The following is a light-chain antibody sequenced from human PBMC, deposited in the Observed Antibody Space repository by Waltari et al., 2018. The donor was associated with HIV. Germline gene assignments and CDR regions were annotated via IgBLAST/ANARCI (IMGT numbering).Light chain of an antibody. CDR1: NSDIGRY. Sequence: GSPGQSVTISCTGTNSDIGRYVSWYQQHPGQVRLMIFDVSQRPSGISARFSGSKSGTTASLTISGLQTDDEADYFCSSYKGTIKLFGGGTKLTVL. J-gene: IGLJ3*02. CDR2: DVS. V-gene: IGLV2-14*03. CDR3: SSYKGTIKL.